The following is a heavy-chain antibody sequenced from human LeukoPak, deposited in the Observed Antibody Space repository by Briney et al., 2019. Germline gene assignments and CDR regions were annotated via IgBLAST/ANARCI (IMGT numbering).Heavy chain of an antibody. Sequence: SETLSLTCTVSGGSISSYYWSWIRQPPGKGLEWIGYIYYSGSTNYNPSLKSRVTISVDTSKNQFSLKLSSVTAADTAVYYCARSYGEGECFDYWGQGTLVTVSS. CDR1: GGSISSYY. D-gene: IGHD4-17*01. V-gene: IGHV4-59*01. CDR2: IYYSGST. CDR3: ARSYGEGECFDY. J-gene: IGHJ4*02.